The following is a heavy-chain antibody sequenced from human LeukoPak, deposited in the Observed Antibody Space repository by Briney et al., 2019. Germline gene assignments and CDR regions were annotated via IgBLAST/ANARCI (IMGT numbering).Heavy chain of an antibody. CDR1: GGSFSGYY. V-gene: IGHV4-34*01. J-gene: IGHJ2*01. CDR3: ARPGYCSGGSCYLHWYFDL. Sequence: SETLSLTCAVYGGSFSGYYWSWIRQPPGKGLEWIGEINHSGSTNYNPSLKSRVTISVDTSKNQFSLKLSSVTAADTAVYYCARPGYCSGGSCYLHWYFDLWGRGTLVTVSS. D-gene: IGHD2-15*01. CDR2: INHSGST.